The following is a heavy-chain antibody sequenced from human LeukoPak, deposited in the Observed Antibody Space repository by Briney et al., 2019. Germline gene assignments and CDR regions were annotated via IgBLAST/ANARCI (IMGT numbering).Heavy chain of an antibody. CDR3: ARDKGIDDYYYYGLDV. Sequence: PGRSLRLSCAASGFSFSDHGMHWVRQAPGKGLEWVAVIWHDASNNYYADSVKGRFTISRDNSKNTLYLQMNSLRAEDTAVYFCARDKGIDDYYYYGLDVWGQGTTVTVSS. J-gene: IGHJ6*02. D-gene: IGHD2-21*01. CDR2: IWHDASNN. V-gene: IGHV3-33*01. CDR1: GFSFSDHG.